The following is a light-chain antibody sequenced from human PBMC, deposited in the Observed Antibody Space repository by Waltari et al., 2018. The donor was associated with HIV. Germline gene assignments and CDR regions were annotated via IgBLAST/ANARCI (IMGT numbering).Light chain of an antibody. V-gene: IGKV3-15*01. CDR2: GAS. CDR3: QHYDRWPWG. CDR1: QSVSSH. Sequence: DIVMTQSPATLSVSPGERATLSCRASQSVSSHLAWYQQRPGQSPRLLIYGASTRATGIPDRFSGSGSGTEFTLTISSLQSEDFALYYCQHYDRWPWGFGQGTKVEIK. J-gene: IGKJ1*01.